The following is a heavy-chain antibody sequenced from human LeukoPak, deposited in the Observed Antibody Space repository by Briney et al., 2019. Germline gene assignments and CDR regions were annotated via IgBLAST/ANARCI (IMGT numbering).Heavy chain of an antibody. Sequence: SVNVSCKASGGTFSIYAISWVRQAPGQGLEWMGGIIPIFGTANYAQKFQGRVTITADESTSTAYMELSSLRSEDTAVYYCAVYYDSRTDAFDIWGQGTMVTVSS. CDR1: GGTFSIYA. V-gene: IGHV1-69*13. J-gene: IGHJ3*02. CDR2: IIPIFGTA. D-gene: IGHD3-22*01. CDR3: AVYYDSRTDAFDI.